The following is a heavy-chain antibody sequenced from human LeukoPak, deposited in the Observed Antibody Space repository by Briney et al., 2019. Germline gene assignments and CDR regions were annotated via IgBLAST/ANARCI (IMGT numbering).Heavy chain of an antibody. V-gene: IGHV3-21*01. J-gene: IGHJ4*02. CDR2: TSSTSSYI. CDR3: VRAHYGYGDALDF. CDR1: GFNFKSYT. D-gene: IGHD4/OR15-4a*01. Sequence: GGSQRLSCAASGFNFKSYTMNWVRQPPGKGLEWVSFTSSTSSYIYYADAVRGRFTISRDNANNSLYLQMNSLTVEDTAVYYCVRAHYGYGDALDFWGQGSLVTVSS.